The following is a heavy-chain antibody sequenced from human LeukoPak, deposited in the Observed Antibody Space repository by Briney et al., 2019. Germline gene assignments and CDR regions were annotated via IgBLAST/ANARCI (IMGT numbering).Heavy chain of an antibody. Sequence: GGSLRLSCAASGFTFSNFNMNWVRQAPGKGLEWVSCISSSGYSIYYADSVKGRFTISRDNARNSLYLQMNSLTAEDTAVYYCARDPYSGAYGDTYYYYMDVWGKGTTVTISS. D-gene: IGHD1-26*01. CDR3: ARDPYSGAYGDTYYYYMDV. J-gene: IGHJ6*03. V-gene: IGHV3-21*01. CDR1: GFTFSNFN. CDR2: ISSSGYSI.